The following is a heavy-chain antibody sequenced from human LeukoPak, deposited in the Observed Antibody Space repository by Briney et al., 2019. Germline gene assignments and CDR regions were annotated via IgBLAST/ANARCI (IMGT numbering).Heavy chain of an antibody. V-gene: IGHV3-74*01. Sequence: GGSLRLSCAASGFTFSGYSMHWVRQGSGKGLVWASGIYGDGSVAAYADSVKGRFTISRDNAKNTVYLQMNSLRAEDTAVYYCGRGHYGPDYWGQGTLVTVSS. J-gene: IGHJ4*02. CDR3: GRGHYGPDY. D-gene: IGHD3-22*01. CDR1: GFTFSGYS. CDR2: IYGDGSVA.